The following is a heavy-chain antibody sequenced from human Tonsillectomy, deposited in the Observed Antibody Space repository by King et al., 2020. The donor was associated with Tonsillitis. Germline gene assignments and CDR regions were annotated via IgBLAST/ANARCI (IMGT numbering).Heavy chain of an antibody. CDR2: IYYSGNT. Sequence: VQLQESGPGLVKPSETLSLTCTVSGGSISSYYWSWIRQPPGKGLEWIGYIYYSGNTNYNPSLKSRVTISVDTSKNQFSLKLSSVTAADTAVYYCARASLRYFDWLIDYWGQGTLVTVSS. J-gene: IGHJ4*02. CDR3: ARASLRYFDWLIDY. D-gene: IGHD3-9*01. V-gene: IGHV4-59*08. CDR1: GGSISSYY.